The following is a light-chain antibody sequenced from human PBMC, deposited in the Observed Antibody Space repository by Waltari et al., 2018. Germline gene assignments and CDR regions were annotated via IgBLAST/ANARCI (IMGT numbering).Light chain of an antibody. CDR3: CSYAGSNIRV. J-gene: IGLJ3*02. CDR1: SSDVGGYEF. V-gene: IGLV2-11*01. CDR2: GVS. Sequence: SALTQPRSVSESPGQSVTISCTGTSSDVGGYEFVSWYQQHPGKAPKLFIYGVSQRPSGVPDRFSASKSGNTASLTISGLQAEDEADYYCCSYAGSNIRVFGGGTKVTVL.